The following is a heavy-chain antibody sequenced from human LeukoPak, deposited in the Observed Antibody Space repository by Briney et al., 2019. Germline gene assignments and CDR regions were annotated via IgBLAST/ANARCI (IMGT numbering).Heavy chain of an antibody. CDR3: ARSSLRITIFGVAKGRGMDV. J-gene: IGHJ6*02. CDR1: GGSFSGYY. V-gene: IGHV4-34*01. D-gene: IGHD3-3*01. CDR2: INHSGST. Sequence: PSETLSLTCAVYGGSFSGYYWSWIRQPPGKGLEWSGEINHSGSTNYNPPLKSRVTISVDTSKNQFSLKLSSVTAADTAVYYCARSSLRITIFGVAKGRGMDVWGQGTTVTVSS.